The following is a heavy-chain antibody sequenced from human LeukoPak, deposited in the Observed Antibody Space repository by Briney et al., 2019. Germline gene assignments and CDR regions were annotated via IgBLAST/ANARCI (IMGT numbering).Heavy chain of an antibody. CDR3: AAGDTLEF. CDR1: GFTFSNSW. V-gene: IGHV3-7*03. J-gene: IGHJ4*02. Sequence: GGSLRLSCVASGFTFSNSWMYWVRQAPGKGLEGVANIKKDGSGESYGDSVKGRFTISRVNAESSLYLQMNNLRAEDTAVYFCAAGDTLEFWGQGTLVTVSS. CDR2: IKKDGSGE. D-gene: IGHD2-21*01.